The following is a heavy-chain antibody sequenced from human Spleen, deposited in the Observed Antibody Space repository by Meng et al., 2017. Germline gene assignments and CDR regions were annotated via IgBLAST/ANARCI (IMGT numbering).Heavy chain of an antibody. CDR1: GFTFDDYA. CDR2: ISWNSGSI. V-gene: IGHV3-9*01. J-gene: IGHJ4*02. Sequence: SLKISCAASGFTFDDYAMHWVRQAPGKGLEWVSGISWNSGSIGYADSEKGRFTISRDNAKNSLYLQMNSLRADDTAVYYCARGLGYGDFDYWGQGTVVTVSS. D-gene: IGHD4-17*01. CDR3: ARGLGYGDFDY.